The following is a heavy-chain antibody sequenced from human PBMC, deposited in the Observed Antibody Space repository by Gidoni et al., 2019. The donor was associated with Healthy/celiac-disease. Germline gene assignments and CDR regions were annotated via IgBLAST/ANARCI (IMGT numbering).Heavy chain of an antibody. CDR1: GGSISSSSYY. Sequence: QLQLQESGPGLVKPSETLSLTCTVSGGSISSSSYYWGWIRQPPGKGLEWIGSIYYSGSTYYNPSLKSRVTISVDTSKNQFSLKLSSVTAADTAVYYCARRALYCSGGSCYYYYYGMDVWGQGTTVTVSS. V-gene: IGHV4-39*01. D-gene: IGHD2-15*01. J-gene: IGHJ6*02. CDR3: ARRALYCSGGSCYYYYYGMDV. CDR2: IYYSGST.